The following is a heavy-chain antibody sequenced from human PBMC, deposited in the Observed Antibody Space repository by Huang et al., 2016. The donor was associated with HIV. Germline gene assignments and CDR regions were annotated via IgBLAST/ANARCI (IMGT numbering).Heavy chain of an antibody. J-gene: IGHJ4*02. CDR3: ARVDATANMMGVDL. V-gene: IGHV3-21*02. CDR2: ISSDGNYI. Sequence: EVQLVESGGGLVHPGGSLRLSCVVSGFDLSDYGMHWVRQTAGKWLEWVASISSDGNYIYYADAVRGRFTVFRDNAKNSVSLQINILGAEDTGVYFCARVDATANMMGVDLWGRGTLVTVSS. D-gene: IGHD2-21*02. CDR1: GFDLSDYG.